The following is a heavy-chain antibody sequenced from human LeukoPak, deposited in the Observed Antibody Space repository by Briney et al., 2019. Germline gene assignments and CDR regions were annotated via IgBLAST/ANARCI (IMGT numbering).Heavy chain of an antibody. V-gene: IGHV3-73*01. CDR1: GFTFSGSA. Sequence: GGSLRLSCAASGFTFSGSAMHWVRQASGKGLEWVGRIRSKVNSYATAYAASVKGRFTISRDDSKNTAYLQMDSLKSGDTAVYYCTRRPYYDSSGYYSSYYYYMDVWGKGTTVTVSS. J-gene: IGHJ6*03. CDR2: IRSKVNSYAT. CDR3: TRRPYYDSSGYYSSYYYYMDV. D-gene: IGHD3-22*01.